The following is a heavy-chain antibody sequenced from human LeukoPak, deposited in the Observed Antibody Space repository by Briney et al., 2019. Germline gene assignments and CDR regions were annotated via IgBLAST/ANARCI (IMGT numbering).Heavy chain of an antibody. Sequence: SETLSLTRAVYGGSFSGYYWSWIRQPPGKGLEWIGEINHSGSTNYNPSLKSRVTISVDTSKNQFSLKLSSVTAADTAVYYCARAPWMYYYGMDVWGQGTTVTVSS. V-gene: IGHV4-34*01. CDR2: INHSGST. CDR1: GGSFSGYY. J-gene: IGHJ6*02. D-gene: IGHD1-1*01. CDR3: ARAPWMYYYGMDV.